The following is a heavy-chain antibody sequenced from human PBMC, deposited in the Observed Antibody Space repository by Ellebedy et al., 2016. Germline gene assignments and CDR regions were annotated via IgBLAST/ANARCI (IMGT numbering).Heavy chain of an antibody. V-gene: IGHV4-39*01. D-gene: IGHD2/OR15-2a*01. CDR3: ARHPTGFPNWFDA. CDR1: GDSIISTSYN. J-gene: IGHJ5*02. CDR2: TYYTGTT. Sequence: SETLSLTCSVSGDSIISTSYNWGWTRQPPGRGLEWIGSTYYTGTTDLNPSLNNRVTISVDTSKNQFSLKVRSVTAADTAFYYCARHPTGFPNWFDAWGQGTLVTVSS.